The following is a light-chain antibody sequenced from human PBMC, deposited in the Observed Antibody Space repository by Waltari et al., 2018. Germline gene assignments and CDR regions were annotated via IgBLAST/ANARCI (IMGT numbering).Light chain of an antibody. J-gene: IGKJ4*01. CDR1: QSLIYSDGNTF. Sequence: VMLTQSPLSLPVTLGQPASIPCRSSQSLIYSDGNTFLNWFHQRPGQSPRRLIYKVSNRDYGVPDGFSGSGSGTDFTLKISRVEAEDVGIYYCMQGTQWPPSLTFGGGTKVEIK. V-gene: IGKV2-30*01. CDR3: MQGTQWPPSLT. CDR2: KVS.